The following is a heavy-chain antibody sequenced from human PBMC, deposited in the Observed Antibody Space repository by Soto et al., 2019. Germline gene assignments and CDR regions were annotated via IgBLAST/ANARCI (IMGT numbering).Heavy chain of an antibody. CDR1: GGSISSSSYY. CDR3: ARIRETIAVAGEKFDY. Sequence: SETLSLTCTVSGGSISSSSYYWGWIRQPPGKGLEWIGSIYYSGSTYYNPSLKSRVTISVDTSKNQFSLKLSSVTAADTAVYYCARIRETIAVAGEKFDYWGQGTLVTVSS. J-gene: IGHJ4*02. D-gene: IGHD6-19*01. CDR2: IYYSGST. V-gene: IGHV4-39*01.